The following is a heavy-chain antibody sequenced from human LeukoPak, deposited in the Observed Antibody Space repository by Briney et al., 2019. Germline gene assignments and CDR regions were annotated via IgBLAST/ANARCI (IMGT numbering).Heavy chain of an antibody. CDR2: INPNSGVT. D-gene: IGHD2-2*01. Sequence: GASVKVSCKASGYTFSGFYMNWLRQAPGQGPEWMGWINPNSGVTSYAQKFQGRVTMTRDTSITTAYMELSRLTSDDTAVYYCARSSRRDIVVVPVDIWGQGTMVTVSS. J-gene: IGHJ3*02. CDR3: ARSSRRDIVVVPVDI. V-gene: IGHV1-2*02. CDR1: GYTFSGFY.